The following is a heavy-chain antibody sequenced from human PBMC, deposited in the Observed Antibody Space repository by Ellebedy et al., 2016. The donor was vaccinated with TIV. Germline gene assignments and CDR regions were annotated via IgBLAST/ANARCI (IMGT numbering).Heavy chain of an antibody. CDR2: IYYSGST. CDR1: GGPISSGGYY. D-gene: IGHD2-15*01. Sequence: SETLSLTXTVSGGPISSGGYYWSWIRQHPGKGLEWIGYIYYSGSTYYNPSLKSRVTISVDTSKNQFSLKLSSVTAADTAVYYCASGTGELLHRYWYFDLWGRGTPVTVSS. J-gene: IGHJ2*01. V-gene: IGHV4-31*03. CDR3: ASGTGELLHRYWYFDL.